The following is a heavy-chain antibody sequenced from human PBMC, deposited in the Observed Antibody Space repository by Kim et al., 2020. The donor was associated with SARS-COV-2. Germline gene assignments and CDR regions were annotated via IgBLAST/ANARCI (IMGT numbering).Heavy chain of an antibody. CDR3: ARRIPGYSSGLYDY. CDR2: IKQDGSEK. J-gene: IGHJ4*02. Sequence: GGSLRLSCAASGFTFSSYWMSWVRQAPGKGLEWVANIKQDGSEKYYVDSVKGRFTISRDNAKNSLYLQMNSLRAEDTAVYYCARRIPGYSSGLYDYWGQGTLVTVSS. D-gene: IGHD6-19*01. V-gene: IGHV3-7*01. CDR1: GFTFSSYW.